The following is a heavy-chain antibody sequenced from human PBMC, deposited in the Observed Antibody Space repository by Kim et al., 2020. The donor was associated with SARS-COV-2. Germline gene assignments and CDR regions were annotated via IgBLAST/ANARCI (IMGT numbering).Heavy chain of an antibody. D-gene: IGHD1-7*01. Sequence: GGSLRLSCAASGFTFSSYGMHWVRQAPGKGLEWVAVISYDGSNKYYADSVKGRFTISRDNSKNTLYLQMNSLRAEDTAVYYCAKDGITRIGDYGMDVWGQGTTVTVSS. CDR3: AKDGITRIGDYGMDV. J-gene: IGHJ6*02. V-gene: IGHV3-30*18. CDR1: GFTFSSYG. CDR2: ISYDGSNK.